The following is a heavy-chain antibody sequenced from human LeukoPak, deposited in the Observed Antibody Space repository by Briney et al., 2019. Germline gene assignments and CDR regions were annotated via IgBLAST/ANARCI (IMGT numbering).Heavy chain of an antibody. V-gene: IGHV1-2*02. CDR1: GYTFTGYY. CDR2: INPNSGGT. D-gene: IGHD3-22*01. CDR3: ARAETYYYDSGIVY. Sequence: ASVKVSCKASGYTFTGYYMHWVRQAPGQGLEWMGWINPNSGGTNYAQKFQGRVTMTRDTSISTAYMELSRLRSDDTAVYYCARAETYYYDSGIVYWGQGTLVTVSS. J-gene: IGHJ4*02.